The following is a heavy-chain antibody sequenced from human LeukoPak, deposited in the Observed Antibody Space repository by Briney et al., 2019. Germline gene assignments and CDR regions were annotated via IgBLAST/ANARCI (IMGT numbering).Heavy chain of an antibody. CDR3: AGHSIYSSSWYDAFDI. J-gene: IGHJ3*02. V-gene: IGHV4-59*08. CDR2: IYYSGST. CDR1: GGSISSYY. Sequence: PSETLSLTCTVSGGSISSYYWSWIRQPPGKGLEWIGYIYYSGSTNYNPSLKSRVTISVDTSKNQFSLKLSSVTAADTAVYYCAGHSIYSSSWYDAFDIWGQGTMVTVSS. D-gene: IGHD6-13*01.